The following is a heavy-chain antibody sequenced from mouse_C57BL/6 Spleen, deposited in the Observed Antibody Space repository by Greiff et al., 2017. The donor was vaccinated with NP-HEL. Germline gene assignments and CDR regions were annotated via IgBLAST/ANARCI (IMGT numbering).Heavy chain of an antibody. CDR2: ISYDGSN. V-gene: IGHV3-6*01. CDR1: GYSITSGYY. J-gene: IGHJ3*01. D-gene: IGHD2-1*01. Sequence: EVKLLESGPGLVKPSQSLSLTCSVTGYSITSGYYWNWIRQFPGNKLEWMGYISYDGSNNYNPSLKNRNSITRDTSKNQFFLKLNSVTTEDTATYYCARGDGNHWFAYWGQGTLVTVSA. CDR3: ARGDGNHWFAY.